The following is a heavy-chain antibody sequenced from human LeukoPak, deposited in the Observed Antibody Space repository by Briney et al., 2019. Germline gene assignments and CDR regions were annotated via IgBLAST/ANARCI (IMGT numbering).Heavy chain of an antibody. V-gene: IGHV3-23*01. J-gene: IGHJ6*02. D-gene: IGHD3-3*01. CDR2: ISGSGGST. CDR3: VKGGHTYYDFWSVYPYGMDV. Sequence: PGGSLRLSCAASGFTFSSYAMSWVRQAPGKGLEWVSAISGSGGSTYYADSVKGRFTISRDNSRDALDLQMNSLRAEDTAVYHCVKGGHTYYDFWSVYPYGMDVWGQGTTVIVSS. CDR1: GFTFSSYA.